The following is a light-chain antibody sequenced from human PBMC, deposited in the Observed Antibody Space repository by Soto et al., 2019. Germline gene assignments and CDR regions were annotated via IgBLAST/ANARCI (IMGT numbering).Light chain of an antibody. CDR3: QRYDSLRT. CDR1: QYIGSN. Sequence: EIVMTQSPATLSVSPGERATLSCRASQYIGSNLAWYQQKPGQAPRLLIYGASTRATGLPARFSGSGSGTEFTLTISSLQSEDFAMYYCQRYDSLRTFGQGTKVEF. J-gene: IGKJ1*01. V-gene: IGKV3-15*01. CDR2: GAS.